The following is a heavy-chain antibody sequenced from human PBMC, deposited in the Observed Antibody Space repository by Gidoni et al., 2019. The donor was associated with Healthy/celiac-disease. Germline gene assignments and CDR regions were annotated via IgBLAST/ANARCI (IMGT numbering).Heavy chain of an antibody. CDR1: GFTFSGYG. CDR2: IKQDGSEK. V-gene: IGHV3-7*05. CDR3: ARVGEIFGVSDY. Sequence: EVQLVESGGGLVQPGGSLSLPWAASGFTFSGYGMTWVRQAPGKGLEWVGNIKQDGSEKYYVDSVRGRVHVSRDNAKNSLDRQMNSLRAEDTAVYYCARVGEIFGVSDYWGQGNLVTVSS. J-gene: IGHJ4*02. D-gene: IGHD3-3*01.